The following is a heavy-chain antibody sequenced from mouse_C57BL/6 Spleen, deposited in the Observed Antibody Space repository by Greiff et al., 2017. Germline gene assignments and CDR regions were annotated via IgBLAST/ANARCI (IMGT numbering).Heavy chain of an antibody. D-gene: IGHD2-12*01. CDR2: ISNGGGST. J-gene: IGHJ1*03. CDR3: ARGNDGDWYCDV. Sequence: EVMLVESGGGLVQPGGSLKLSCAASGFTFSDYYMYLVRQTPEKRLEWVAYISNGGGSTYYPDTVKGRFTISRDNAKNTLYLQMSRLKSEDTAMXYCARGNDGDWYCDVWGTGTTVTVSS. CDR1: GFTFSDYY. V-gene: IGHV5-12*01.